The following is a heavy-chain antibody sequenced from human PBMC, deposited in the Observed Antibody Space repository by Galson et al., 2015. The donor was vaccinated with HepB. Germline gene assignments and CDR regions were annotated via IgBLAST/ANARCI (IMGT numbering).Heavy chain of an antibody. Sequence: VKVSCKASGYTFTSYYMHWVRQAPGQGLEWMGIINPSGGSTSYAQKFQGRVTMTRDTSTSTVYMELSSLRSEDTAVYYCARDRTGWQRWLQSGTTDAFDIWGQGTMVTVSS. J-gene: IGHJ3*02. V-gene: IGHV1-46*01. D-gene: IGHD5-24*01. CDR2: INPSGGST. CDR3: ARDRTGWQRWLQSGTTDAFDI. CDR1: GYTFTSYY.